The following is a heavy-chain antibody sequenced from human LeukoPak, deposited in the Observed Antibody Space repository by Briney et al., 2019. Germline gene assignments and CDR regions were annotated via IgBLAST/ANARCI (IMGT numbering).Heavy chain of an antibody. CDR2: IGAYNGNT. Sequence: ASVKVSCKASGYTFTSYGISWVRQAPGQGLEWMGWIGAYNGNTNYAQKLQGRVTMTTDTSTSTAYMELRSLRSDDTAVYYCARVSGTAMVKTFDYWGQGTLVTVTS. V-gene: IGHV1-18*01. D-gene: IGHD5-18*01. CDR1: GYTFTSYG. CDR3: ARVSGTAMVKTFDY. J-gene: IGHJ4*02.